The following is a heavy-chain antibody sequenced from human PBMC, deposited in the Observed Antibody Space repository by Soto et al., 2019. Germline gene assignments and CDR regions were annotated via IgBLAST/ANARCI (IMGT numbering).Heavy chain of an antibody. D-gene: IGHD3-22*01. V-gene: IGHV3-66*01. J-gene: IGHJ6*02. CDR2: IYSGGST. Sequence: PGGSLRLSCAASGFTVSSNYMSWVRQAPGKGLEWVSVIYSGGSTYYADSVKGRFTISRDNSKNTLYLQMNSLRAEDTAVYYCARSYDSSGYYYDGMDVWGQGTTVTVSS. CDR1: GFTVSSNY. CDR3: ARSYDSSGYYYDGMDV.